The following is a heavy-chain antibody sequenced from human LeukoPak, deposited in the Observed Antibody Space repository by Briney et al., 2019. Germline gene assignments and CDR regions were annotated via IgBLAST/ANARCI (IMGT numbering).Heavy chain of an antibody. J-gene: IGHJ4*02. Sequence: ASVKVSCKASGYSFIAYGLHWVRQAPGQRLEWMGWINAGNGNTKYSQKFQGRVTITRDTSASTAYMELSSLRSEDTAVYYCAVDRLGPLGVLDYWGQGTLVTVSS. CDR2: INAGNGNT. V-gene: IGHV1-3*01. D-gene: IGHD1-1*01. CDR3: AVDRLGPLGVLDY. CDR1: GYSFIAYG.